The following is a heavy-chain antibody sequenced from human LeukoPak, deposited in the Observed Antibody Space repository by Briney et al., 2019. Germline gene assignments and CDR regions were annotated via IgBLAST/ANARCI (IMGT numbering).Heavy chain of an antibody. CDR2: INPSGGST. CDR3: ARGRTGQLWSQEFDY. D-gene: IGHD5-18*01. CDR1: GYTFTSYY. V-gene: IGHV1-46*01. J-gene: IGHJ4*02. Sequence: ASVKVSCKASGYTFTSYYMHWVRQAPGQGLEWMGIINPSGGSTSYAQKFQGRVTITRNTSISTAYMELSSLRSEDTAVYYCARGRTGQLWSQEFDYWGQGTLVTVSS.